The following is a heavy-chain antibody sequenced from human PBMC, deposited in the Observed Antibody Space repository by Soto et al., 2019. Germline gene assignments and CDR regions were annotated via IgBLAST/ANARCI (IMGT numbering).Heavy chain of an antibody. J-gene: IGHJ4*02. CDR2: LSVCGTNT. D-gene: IGHD4-4*01. Sequence: EVQLLESGGGLIQPGGSLRLSCAASGFTFRSYAMSWVRRAPGKGLGWVSDLSVCGTNTFYADSVKGRFTMSRDNSKNTLHLQMNSLRAEDTAVYYCARMTTATTLSGYFDYWGQAAVVTVSP. CDR1: GFTFRSYA. V-gene: IGHV3-23*01. CDR3: ARMTTATTLSGYFDY.